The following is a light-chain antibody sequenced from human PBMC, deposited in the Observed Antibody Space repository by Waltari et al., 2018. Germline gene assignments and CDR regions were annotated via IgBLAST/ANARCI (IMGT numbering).Light chain of an antibody. CDR3: QQYSSLPLT. CDR1: QSVFFSSNHNNY. V-gene: IGKV4-1*01. CDR2: WAS. J-gene: IGKJ4*01. Sequence: DIVMTQSPDSLAVSLGETATINCKSSQSVFFSSNHNNYFAWYQQKPGHAPKLLIYWASTRESGVPDRFSGSGSGTDFTLTISSLQAEDVAIYYCQQYSSLPLTFGGGTKVEIK.